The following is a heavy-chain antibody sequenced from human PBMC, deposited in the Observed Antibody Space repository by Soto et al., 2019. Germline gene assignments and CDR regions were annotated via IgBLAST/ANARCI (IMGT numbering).Heavy chain of an antibody. CDR3: AREGGTMGAGWFDP. V-gene: IGHV1-18*01. D-gene: IGHD3-10*01. CDR2: ISAYNGNT. J-gene: IGHJ5*02. CDR1: GYTFTSYD. Sequence: QVQLVQSGAEVKKPGASVKVSCKASGYTFTSYDIRWVRQAPGQGLEWMGWISAYNGNTNYAQKLQDRVTMTTDTATSTAYMELRSLRSDDTAVYYCAREGGTMGAGWFDPWGQGTLVTVSS.